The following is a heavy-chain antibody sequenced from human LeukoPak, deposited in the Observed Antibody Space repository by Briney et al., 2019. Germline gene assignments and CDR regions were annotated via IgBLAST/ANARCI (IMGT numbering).Heavy chain of an antibody. CDR1: GFTFRDYG. CDR2: LTGSGSTI. CDR3: ARRASGYYSHDAFDI. J-gene: IGHJ3*02. D-gene: IGHD3-22*01. V-gene: IGHV3-48*04. Sequence: GGSLRLSCAASGFTFRDYGMSWVRQAPGKGLEWVSALTGSGSTIYYADSVKGRFTISRDNAKNSLYLQMNSLRAEDTAVYYCARRASGYYSHDAFDIWGQGTMVTVSS.